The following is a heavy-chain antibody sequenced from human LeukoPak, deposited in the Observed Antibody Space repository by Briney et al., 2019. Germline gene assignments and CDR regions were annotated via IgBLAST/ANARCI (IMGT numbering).Heavy chain of an antibody. CDR3: TRDRGAYNLYDY. J-gene: IGHJ4*02. V-gene: IGHV3-49*03. CDR2: IRSKAYGETA. D-gene: IGHD1-1*01. Sequence: PGGSLRLSCTVSGFTFGDYAMSWIRQAPGKGLEWVGFIRSKAYGETADYAASVEGRFTISRDDSKAIAYLQMNSLKTEDTAVYHCTRDRGAYNLYDYWGQGTLVTVSS. CDR1: GFTFGDYA.